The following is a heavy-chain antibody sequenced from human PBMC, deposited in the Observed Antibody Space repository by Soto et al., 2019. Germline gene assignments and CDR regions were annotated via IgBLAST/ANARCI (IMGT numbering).Heavy chain of an antibody. CDR3: ARRIQLDY. Sequence: QVQLQESGPGLVKPSETLSLTCTVSGGSISSYYWSWIRQPPGKRLEWIDHISSSGSTSYNPSLKSRVSIAMDTSKNQFSLNLGSVTAADSAVYYCARRIQLDYWGQGTLVTVSS. CDR2: ISSSGST. CDR1: GGSISSYY. V-gene: IGHV4-59*01. J-gene: IGHJ4*02. D-gene: IGHD2-15*01.